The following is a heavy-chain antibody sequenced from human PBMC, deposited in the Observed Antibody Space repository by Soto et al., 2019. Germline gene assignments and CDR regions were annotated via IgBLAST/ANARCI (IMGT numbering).Heavy chain of an antibody. Sequence: SETLSLTCTVSGGPISSGGYYWSWIRQHPGKGLEWIGYIYYSGSTYYNPSLKSRVTISVDTSKNQFSLKLSSVTAADTAVYYCARDRVVKDFVVVPAAIPPDAFDIWGQGTMVTVSS. CDR1: GGPISSGGYY. CDR3: ARDRVVKDFVVVPAAIPPDAFDI. J-gene: IGHJ3*02. V-gene: IGHV4-31*03. CDR2: IYYSGST. D-gene: IGHD2-2*01.